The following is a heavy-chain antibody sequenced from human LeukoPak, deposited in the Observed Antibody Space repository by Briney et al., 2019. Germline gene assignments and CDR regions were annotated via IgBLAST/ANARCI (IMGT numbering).Heavy chain of an antibody. CDR2: IGTNTGKA. J-gene: IGHJ3*01. D-gene: IGHD4-17*01. Sequence: GASVKVSCKTSGYNFINYVITWVRQAPGQGLEWMGWIGTNTGKANYAQKFQGRITMTTDTSTSTGYMELRSLISDDTALYYCARAYDYGDRRGAFDVWGQGAVVTVSS. V-gene: IGHV1-18*01. CDR1: GYNFINYV. CDR3: ARAYDYGDRRGAFDV.